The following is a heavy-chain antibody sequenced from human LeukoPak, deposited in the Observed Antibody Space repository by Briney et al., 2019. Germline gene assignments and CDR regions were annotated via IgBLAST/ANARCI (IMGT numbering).Heavy chain of an antibody. CDR3: ARAYSRGWSQYFQY. Sequence: PGGSRRLSCAASGFTFSDYDMNWVRQAAGKGLEWISYSSTSGSTLFYADSVRGRFTVFRDNAKNSLLLQMSSLRAEDTGVYYCARAYSRGWSQYFQYWGQGILVTVSS. D-gene: IGHD6-19*01. J-gene: IGHJ1*01. CDR2: SSTSGSTL. V-gene: IGHV3-48*03. CDR1: GFTFSDYD.